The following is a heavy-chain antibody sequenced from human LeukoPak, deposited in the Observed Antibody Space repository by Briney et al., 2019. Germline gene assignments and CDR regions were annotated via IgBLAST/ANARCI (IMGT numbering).Heavy chain of an antibody. CDR1: GFTFSSYW. CDR3: ARDGTAAGLYFDL. D-gene: IGHD6-13*01. V-gene: IGHV3-7*01. Sequence: GGSLRLSCAVSGFTFSSYWMNWVRQAPGKGLEWVASIRQDGGEKSYVDSVKGRFTISRDNTKNSLYLQMSSLRAEDKAVYYCARDGTAAGLYFDLWGQGTLVTVSS. CDR2: IRQDGGEK. J-gene: IGHJ4*01.